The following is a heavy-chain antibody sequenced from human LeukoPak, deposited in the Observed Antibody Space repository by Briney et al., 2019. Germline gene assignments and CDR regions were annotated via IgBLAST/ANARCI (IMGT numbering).Heavy chain of an antibody. CDR3: AKREAVTVTTEWDYLDY. V-gene: IGHV3-30*18. Sequence: GGSLTLSCAASGFIFKDYAMHWVRQAPGKGLEWVAVTSYDGTRQLYADSVKGRFTVSRDNSNNTVFLQMNSLRPEDAAVYYCAKREAVTVTTEWDYLDYWGQGTLVTVSS. J-gene: IGHJ4*02. D-gene: IGHD6-19*01. CDR1: GFIFKDYA. CDR2: TSYDGTRQ.